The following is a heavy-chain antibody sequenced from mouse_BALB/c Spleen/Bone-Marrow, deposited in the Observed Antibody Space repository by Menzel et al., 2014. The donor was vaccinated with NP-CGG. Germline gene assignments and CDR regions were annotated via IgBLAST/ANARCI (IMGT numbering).Heavy chain of an antibody. Sequence: EVQLQQSGAELMKPGASVKLSCTASGFNIKDTYMHWVKQRPEHGLEWIGRIDPANGNTKYDPKFQGKATITADTSSNTAYLQLSSLTSEDTAVYYCATYYRYDRRFAYWGQGTLVTVSA. V-gene: IGHV14-3*02. CDR2: IDPANGNT. D-gene: IGHD2-14*01. CDR3: ATYYRYDRRFAY. J-gene: IGHJ3*01. CDR1: GFNIKDTY.